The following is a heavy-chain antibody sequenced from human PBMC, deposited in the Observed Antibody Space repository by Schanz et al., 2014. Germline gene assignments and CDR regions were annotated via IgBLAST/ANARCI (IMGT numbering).Heavy chain of an antibody. J-gene: IGHJ4*02. CDR2: ISSSANNI. CDR1: GFNFSDYY. D-gene: IGHD6-19*01. CDR3: ARARLRMGSGWHFAY. V-gene: IGHV3-11*01. Sequence: QVQLVESGGGLVKPGGSLRLSCAASGFNFSDYYMSWIRQAPGKGLEWVSHISSSANNIHYADSVKGRFTISRDNAKTSLYLQMNSLRAEDTAIYYCARARLRMGSGWHFAYWGQGTLVTVSS.